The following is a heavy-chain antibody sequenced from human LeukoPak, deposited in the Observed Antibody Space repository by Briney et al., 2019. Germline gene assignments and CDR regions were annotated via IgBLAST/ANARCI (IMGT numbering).Heavy chain of an antibody. CDR3: ARAYSSSSIFDY. Sequence: SETLSLTCGVSGYSISSGYYWGWIRQPPGKGLEWIGTMYHSGNTYYNPSLKSRVTISVDTSKNQFSLKLTSVTAADTAVYYCARAYSSSSIFDYWGQGTLVTVSS. CDR1: GYSISSGYY. V-gene: IGHV4-38-2*01. J-gene: IGHJ4*02. D-gene: IGHD6-6*01. CDR2: MYHSGNT.